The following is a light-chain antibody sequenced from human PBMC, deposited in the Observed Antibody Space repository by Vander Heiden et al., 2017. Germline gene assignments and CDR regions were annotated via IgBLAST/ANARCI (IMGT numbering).Light chain of an antibody. CDR1: NIGSKT. CDR2: DDS. J-gene: IGLJ3*02. CDR3: QVWDSSSDHWV. V-gene: IGLV3-21*02. Sequence: SYVLTQPPSLSVAPRQTARTTCGGNNIGSKTVHWYQQKPGQAPVLVVYDDSDRPSGIPERFSGSNSGNTATLTISRVEAGDEADYYCQVWDSSSDHWVFGGGTKLTVL.